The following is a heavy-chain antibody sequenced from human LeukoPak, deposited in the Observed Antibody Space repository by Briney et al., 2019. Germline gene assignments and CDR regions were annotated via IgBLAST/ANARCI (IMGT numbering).Heavy chain of an antibody. J-gene: IGHJ4*02. Sequence: GSLRLSCAASGFSFNSYTMHWVRQAPGKGLEWVAVISYEGSSKHYSDSVKGRFTVSRDNSKNTLYLQMNSLRTEDTAVYYCARDWDVAARRFFFDYWGQGTLVTVSS. V-gene: IGHV3-30-3*01. D-gene: IGHD6-6*01. CDR1: GFSFNSYT. CDR2: ISYEGSSK. CDR3: ARDWDVAARRFFFDY.